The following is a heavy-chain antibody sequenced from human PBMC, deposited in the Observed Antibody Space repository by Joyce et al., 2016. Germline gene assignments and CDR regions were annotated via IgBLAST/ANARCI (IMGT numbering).Heavy chain of an antibody. CDR2: INPANGDP. V-gene: IGHV1-3*01. D-gene: IGHD2-8*02. Sequence: QVQLVQSGAEVKKPGASVKVSCKASGYTFTNFAIHWVRQAPGQGLEWMGWINPANGDPNYSQKFQNRVTFTRDTSASTAYMELSSLTSEDTTYYYCARDYCTGGVCYFDSWGQATLVTVSS. J-gene: IGHJ4*02. CDR1: GYTFTNFA. CDR3: ARDYCTGGVCYFDS.